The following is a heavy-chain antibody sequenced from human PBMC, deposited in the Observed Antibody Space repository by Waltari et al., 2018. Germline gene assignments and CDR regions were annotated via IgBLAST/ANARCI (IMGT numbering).Heavy chain of an antibody. CDR2: VYYGGGT. CDR3: ASVRFLEWFYDY. J-gene: IGHJ4*02. CDR1: GGSISSSSYY. Sequence: QLQLQESGPGLVKPSETLSLTCTVSGGSISSSSYYWGWNRQPPGKGLECIGSVYYGGGTSYSPSLKSRVTISVDTSKNQFSLKLSSVTAADTAVYYCASVRFLEWFYDYWGQGTLVTVSS. D-gene: IGHD3-3*01. V-gene: IGHV4-39*01.